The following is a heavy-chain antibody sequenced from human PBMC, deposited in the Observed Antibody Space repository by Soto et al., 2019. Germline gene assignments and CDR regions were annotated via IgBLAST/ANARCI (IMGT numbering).Heavy chain of an antibody. D-gene: IGHD2-2*01. CDR3: AKDSAAMTYYYYYMDV. Sequence: GGSLRLSCAASGFTFSSYGMHWVRQAPGKGLEWVAVISYDGSNKYYADSVKGRFTISRDNSKNTLYLQMNSLRAEDTAVYYCAKDSAAMTYYYYYMDVWGKGTTVTVSS. V-gene: IGHV3-30*18. CDR1: GFTFSSYG. CDR2: ISYDGSNK. J-gene: IGHJ6*03.